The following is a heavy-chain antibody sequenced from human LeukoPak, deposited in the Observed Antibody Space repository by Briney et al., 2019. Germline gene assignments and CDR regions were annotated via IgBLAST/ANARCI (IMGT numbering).Heavy chain of an antibody. CDR3: ARTLVETPIYDAFDI. CDR2: IKEDGSEK. J-gene: IGHJ3*02. V-gene: IGHV3-7*03. D-gene: IGHD2-2*02. Sequence: GGSLRLSCAASGFTFSSYWMSWVRQAPGKGLEWVANIKEDGSEKYYVDSVKGRFTISRDNSENTLSLQMNSLRTEDTAVYYCARTLVETPIYDAFDIWGQGTKVTVSS. CDR1: GFTFSSYW.